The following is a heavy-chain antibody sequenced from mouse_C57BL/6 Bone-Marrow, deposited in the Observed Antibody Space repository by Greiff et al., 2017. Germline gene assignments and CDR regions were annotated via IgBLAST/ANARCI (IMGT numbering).Heavy chain of an antibody. Sequence: QVQLKQPGAELVKPGASVKVSCKASGYTFTSYWMHWVKQRPGQGLEWIGRIHPSDSDTNYNQKFQGKATLTVDKSSSTAYMQLSSLTSEDSAVYYWAITYDGYTDYFDYWGQGTTLTVSS. CDR1: GYTFTSYW. V-gene: IGHV1-74*01. J-gene: IGHJ2*01. D-gene: IGHD2-3*01. CDR2: IHPSDSDT. CDR3: AITYDGYTDYFDY.